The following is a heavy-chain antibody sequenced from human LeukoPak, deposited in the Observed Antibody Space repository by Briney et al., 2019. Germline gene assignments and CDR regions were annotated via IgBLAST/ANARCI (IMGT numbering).Heavy chain of an antibody. J-gene: IGHJ4*02. CDR2: ISGSGGST. Sequence: GGSLRLSCAASGFTFSSYAMSWVRQAPGKGLEWVSAISGSGGSTYYADSVKGRFTISRDNSKNTLYLQMNSLRAEDTAVYYCAEAGLLVGATFFDYWGQGTLVTVSS. CDR3: AEAGLLVGATFFDY. D-gene: IGHD1-26*01. V-gene: IGHV3-23*01. CDR1: GFTFSSYA.